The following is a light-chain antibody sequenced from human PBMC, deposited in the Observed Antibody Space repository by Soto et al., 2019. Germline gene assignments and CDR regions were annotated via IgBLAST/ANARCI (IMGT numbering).Light chain of an antibody. CDR1: QSISSY. J-gene: IGKJ4*01. CDR2: AAS. CDR3: LQSYSTPLS. Sequence: DIQMTQSPSSLSASVGDRVTITCRASQSISSYLNWYQQKLGNAPKLLIYAASSLQTGVPSRFSGSVSGTDFTLTIRSLQPEDFATDYCLQSYSTPLSFGGGTTVEIK. V-gene: IGKV1-39*01.